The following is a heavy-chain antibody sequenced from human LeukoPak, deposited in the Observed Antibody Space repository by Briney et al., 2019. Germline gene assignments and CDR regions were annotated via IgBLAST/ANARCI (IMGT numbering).Heavy chain of an antibody. CDR3: VRPGQSSWWVYFNY. D-gene: IGHD2-15*01. V-gene: IGHV4-4*09. J-gene: IGHJ4*02. CDR2: IHPSGST. CDR1: GGSSSSYY. Sequence: SETLSLTCTVSGGSSSSYYWTWIRQPPGKGPEWIGYIHPSGSTNYNPSLKGRVTMSVDTSKNQFSLRLSSVTAADTAVYYCVRPGQSSWWVYFNYWGQGTVVTVSS.